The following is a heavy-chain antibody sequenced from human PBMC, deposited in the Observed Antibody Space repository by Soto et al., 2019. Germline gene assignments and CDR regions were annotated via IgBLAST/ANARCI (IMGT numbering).Heavy chain of an antibody. V-gene: IGHV3-7*01. Sequence: GGSLRLSCAASGFTFSSYWMSWVRQAPGKGLEWVANIKQDGSEKYYVDSVKGRFTISRDNAKNSLYLQMNSLRAEDTAVYYCARERRDGYNWLWASRNWLDPCGQGPLVTVYS. CDR3: ARERRDGYNWLWASRNWLDP. D-gene: IGHD5-12*01. CDR2: IKQDGSEK. J-gene: IGHJ5*02. CDR1: GFTFSSYW.